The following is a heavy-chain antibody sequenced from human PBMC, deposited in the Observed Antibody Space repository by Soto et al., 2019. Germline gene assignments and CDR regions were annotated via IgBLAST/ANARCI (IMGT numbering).Heavy chain of an antibody. D-gene: IGHD4-17*01. CDR2: INSDGSST. J-gene: IGHJ6*03. V-gene: IGHV3-74*01. CDR3: ASLPDMGDYVRGIYYYYMDV. CDR1: GFTFSSYW. Sequence: GGSLRLSCAASGFTFSSYWMHWVRQAPGKGLVWVSRINSDGSSTSYADSVKGRFTISRDNAKNTLYLQMNSLRAEDTAVYYCASLPDMGDYVRGIYYYYMDVWGKGTTVTVSS.